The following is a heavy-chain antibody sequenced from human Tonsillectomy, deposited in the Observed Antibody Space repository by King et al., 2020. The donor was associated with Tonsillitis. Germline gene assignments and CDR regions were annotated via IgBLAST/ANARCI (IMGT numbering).Heavy chain of an antibody. CDR3: ATGYSSGWSFTFDI. CDR1: GYTLTELS. Sequence: QLVQSGAEVKKPGASVKVSCKVSGYTLTELSMHWVRQAPGKGLEWMGGFDPEDGETIYTQKFQGRVTMTEDTSTDTAYMELSSLRSEDTAVYSCATGYSSGWSFTFDIWGQGTMVTVSS. CDR2: FDPEDGET. J-gene: IGHJ3*02. D-gene: IGHD6-19*01. V-gene: IGHV1-24*01.